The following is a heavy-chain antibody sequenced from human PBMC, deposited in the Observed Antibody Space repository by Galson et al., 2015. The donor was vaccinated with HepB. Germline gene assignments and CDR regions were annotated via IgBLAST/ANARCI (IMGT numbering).Heavy chain of an antibody. CDR3: AREDTAMALGY. J-gene: IGHJ4*02. CDR1: GFTISNNY. D-gene: IGHD5-18*01. V-gene: IGHV3-66*01. CDR2: IYSGVST. Sequence: SLRLSCAASGFTISNNYMSWVRQAPGKGLEWVSVIYSGVSTYYADSVKGSFTISSDNSENTLYLQMNTLRAEDTAGYYCAREDTAMALGYWGQGTLVTVSS.